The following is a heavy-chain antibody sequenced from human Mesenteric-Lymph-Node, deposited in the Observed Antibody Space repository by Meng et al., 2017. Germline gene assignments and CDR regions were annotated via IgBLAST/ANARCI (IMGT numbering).Heavy chain of an antibody. D-gene: IGHD6-6*01. Sequence: SETLSLTCTVSGGSISSYYWSWIRQPPGKGLEWIGYIYYSGSSNYNPSLKSRVTISVDTSKNQFYLKLSSVTAADTAVYYCARDLGGAALFYGMDVWGQGTTVTVSS. CDR3: ARDLGGAALFYGMDV. CDR2: IYYSGSS. V-gene: IGHV4-59*01. CDR1: GGSISSYY. J-gene: IGHJ6*02.